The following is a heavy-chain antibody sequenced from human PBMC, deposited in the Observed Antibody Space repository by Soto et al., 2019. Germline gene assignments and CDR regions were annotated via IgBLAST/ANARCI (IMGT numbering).Heavy chain of an antibody. D-gene: IGHD2-2*01. CDR2: ISAYNGNT. V-gene: IGHV1-18*04. J-gene: IGHJ4*02. CDR1: GYTFTSYG. CDR3: ARQEGYCSITRNKPLDY. Sequence: AASVKVSCKASGYTFTSYGISWVRQAPEQGLEWMGWISAYNGNTNYAQKLQGRVTMTTDTSTSTAYMELRSLRSDDTAVYYCARQEGYCSITRNKPLDYWGQGTLVTVSS.